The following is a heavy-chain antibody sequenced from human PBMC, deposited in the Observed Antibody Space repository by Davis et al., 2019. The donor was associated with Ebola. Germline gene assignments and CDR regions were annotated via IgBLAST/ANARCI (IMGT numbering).Heavy chain of an antibody. D-gene: IGHD3-10*01. Sequence: MPSETLSLTCTVSGGSISSSNYYWGWIRQPPGKGLEWIGSIYYSGSTYYNPSLKSRVTISVDTSKNQFSLKLNSLTSADTAVYYCARQGYYDSGSYYYFGYWGQGTLVTVSS. J-gene: IGHJ4*02. V-gene: IGHV4-39*01. CDR3: ARQGYYDSGSYYYFGY. CDR1: GGSISSSNYY. CDR2: IYYSGST.